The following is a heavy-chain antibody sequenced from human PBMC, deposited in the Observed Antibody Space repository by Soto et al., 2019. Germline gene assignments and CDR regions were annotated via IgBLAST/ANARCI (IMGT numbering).Heavy chain of an antibody. Sequence: ASVKVSCKASGYTFTGYYMHWVRQAPGQGLEWMGWINPNSGGTNYAQKFQGRVTMTRDTSISTAYMELSRLRSDDTAVYYCATVPIAVAGTFDYWGQGTLVTVSS. D-gene: IGHD6-19*01. J-gene: IGHJ4*02. CDR2: INPNSGGT. CDR3: ATVPIAVAGTFDY. V-gene: IGHV1-2*02. CDR1: GYTFTGYY.